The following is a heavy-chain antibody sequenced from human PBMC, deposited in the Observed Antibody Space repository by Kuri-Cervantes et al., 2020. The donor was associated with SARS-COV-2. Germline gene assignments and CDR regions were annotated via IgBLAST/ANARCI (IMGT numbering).Heavy chain of an antibody. CDR2: ISYDGSSK. CDR3: VRDGDHWNFDY. D-gene: IGHD1-1*01. CDR1: GFTFRSYA. J-gene: IGHJ4*02. V-gene: IGHV3-30-3*01. Sequence: GGSLRLSCAASGFTFRSYAMHWVRQAPGKGLEWVAVISYDGSSKNYADSVKGRFTISRDNAKNMLFLQMNSLRAEDTAVYYCVRDGDHWNFDYWGQGTLVTVSS.